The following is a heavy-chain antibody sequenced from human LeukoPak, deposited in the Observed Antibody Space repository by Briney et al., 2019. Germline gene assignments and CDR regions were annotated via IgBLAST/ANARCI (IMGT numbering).Heavy chain of an antibody. Sequence: PSETLSLTCTVSGGSLSSNTYFRGWIRQPPGKGLEWIGSMFYSGSTYYNPSLKSRVTISVDTSNNQFSLRLTSLTAADTAVYYCASRYCRGGNCYSGVFDYYDCWARETLVTVSS. V-gene: IGHV4-39*01. CDR2: MFYSGST. J-gene: IGHJ4*02. CDR1: GGSLSSNTYF. D-gene: IGHD2-15*01. CDR3: ASRYCRGGNCYSGVFDYYDC.